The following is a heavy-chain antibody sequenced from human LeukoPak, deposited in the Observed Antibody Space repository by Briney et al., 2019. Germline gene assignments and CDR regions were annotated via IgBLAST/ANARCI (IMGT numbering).Heavy chain of an antibody. D-gene: IGHD3-3*01. CDR2: MNPNSGNT. CDR1: GYTFTSYD. J-gene: IGHJ4*02. V-gene: IGHV1-8*01. Sequence: ASVKVSCKASGYTFTSYDINWVRQATGQGLEWMGWMNPNSGNTGYAQKFQGRVTMTRNTSISTAYMELSSLRSEDTAVYYCARRDGSYYDFWSGYYSSCFDYWGQGTLVTVSS. CDR3: ARRDGSYYDFWSGYYSSCFDY.